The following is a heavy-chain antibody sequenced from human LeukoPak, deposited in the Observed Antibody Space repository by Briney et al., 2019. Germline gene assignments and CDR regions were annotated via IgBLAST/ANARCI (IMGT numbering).Heavy chain of an antibody. CDR1: GFTFSSYS. V-gene: IGHV3-21*01. J-gene: IGHJ6*03. CDR3: ARDNYDQFPPVTTYYHYYYMDV. Sequence: PGGSLRLSCAASGFTFSSYSMNWVRQAPGKGLEWVSSISSSSRYIYYADSVKGRFTISRDNAKNSLYLQMNSLRAEDTAVYYCARDNYDQFPPVTTYYHYYYMDVWGKGTTVTVSS. D-gene: IGHD3-16*01. CDR2: ISSSSRYI.